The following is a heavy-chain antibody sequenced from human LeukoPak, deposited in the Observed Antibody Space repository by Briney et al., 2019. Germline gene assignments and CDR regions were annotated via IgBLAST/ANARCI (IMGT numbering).Heavy chain of an antibody. D-gene: IGHD5-18*01. V-gene: IGHV1-18*01. Sequence: ASVKVSCKASGYTFTSYGISWVRQAPGQGLEWMGWISAYNGNTNYAQKLQGRVTMTTDTSTSTAYMELRSLRSDDTAVYYCARGPWRGIQLWIGQGDLWGQGTLVTVSS. J-gene: IGHJ5*02. CDR1: GYTFTSYG. CDR2: ISAYNGNT. CDR3: ARGPWRGIQLWIGQGDL.